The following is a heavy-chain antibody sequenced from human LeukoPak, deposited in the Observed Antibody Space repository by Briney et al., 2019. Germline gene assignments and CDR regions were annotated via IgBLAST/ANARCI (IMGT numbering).Heavy chain of an antibody. CDR1: GFTFSSYA. CDR2: ISGSGGST. D-gene: IGHD3-3*01. Sequence: GGSLRLSCAASGFTFSSYAMSWVRQAPGKGLEWVSAISGSGGSTYYADSVKGRFTISRDNSKNTLYLQMNSLRAEDTAVYYCAKDPAQYDFWSGYSPSGWFDPWGQGTLVTVSS. V-gene: IGHV3-23*01. CDR3: AKDPAQYDFWSGYSPSGWFDP. J-gene: IGHJ5*02.